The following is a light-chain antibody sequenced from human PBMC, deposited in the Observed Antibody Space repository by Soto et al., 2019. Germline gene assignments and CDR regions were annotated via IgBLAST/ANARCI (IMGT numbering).Light chain of an antibody. CDR2: AAS. V-gene: IGKV1-39*01. CDR1: QTIRTY. CDR3: QQTYDVPQT. Sequence: DIHMTQFPSSLSASVGDRVTITCRASQTIRTYLNWFQQKPGKAPELLIYAASSFQSGDPPRFSGSVSGAEFTLTISSLQPEDPATYYCQQTYDVPQTYGQGTKVEIK. J-gene: IGKJ1*01.